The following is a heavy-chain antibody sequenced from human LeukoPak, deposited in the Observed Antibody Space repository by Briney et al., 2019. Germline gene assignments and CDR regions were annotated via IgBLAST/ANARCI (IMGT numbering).Heavy chain of an antibody. CDR1: GFTFSSYA. CDR3: VRGVEQTFDI. CDR2: IYSGGST. D-gene: IGHD1/OR15-1a*01. J-gene: IGHJ3*02. V-gene: IGHV3-66*01. Sequence: GGSLRLSCAASGFTFSSYAMSWVRQAPGKGLEWVSVIYSGGSTYYADSVKGRFTISGDNSKNTLYLQMNSLRAEDTAVYYCVRGVEQTFDIWGQGTMVIVSS.